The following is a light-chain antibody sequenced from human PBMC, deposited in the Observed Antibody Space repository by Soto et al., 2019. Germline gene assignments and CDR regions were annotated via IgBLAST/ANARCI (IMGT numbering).Light chain of an antibody. J-gene: IGKJ1*01. CDR2: GAP. V-gene: IGKV3-20*01. Sequence: TQNKGTLSLSPGEGAALSCGPRQRVSDTHLAFNKQKPSQPPRRLIYGAPTRATAIPDRFSGRGSGTDFTPTISRRELKVYAMYACHQYCSSSTFAQATK. CDR1: QRVSDTH. CDR3: HQYCSSST.